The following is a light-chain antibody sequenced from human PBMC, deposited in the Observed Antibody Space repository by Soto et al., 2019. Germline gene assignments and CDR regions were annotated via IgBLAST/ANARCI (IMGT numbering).Light chain of an antibody. Sequence: EIVLTQSPGTLSLSPGERATLSCRASQSVSSSYLAWYQQKPGQAPRLLIYGASSRATGIPGRFSGSGCGTDFTLTISRLEPEDFAVYYCQQYGRSPCTVGPGTKVDSK. J-gene: IGKJ3*01. V-gene: IGKV3-20*01. CDR2: GAS. CDR3: QQYGRSPCT. CDR1: QSVSSSY.